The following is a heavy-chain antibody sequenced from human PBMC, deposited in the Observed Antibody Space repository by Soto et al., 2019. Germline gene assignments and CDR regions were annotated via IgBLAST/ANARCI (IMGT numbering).Heavy chain of an antibody. CDR2: ITSNGGTT. CDR1: GFSFSSYA. CDR3: AISSNGWYGV. Sequence: EVPLVESGGDLVQPGGSLRLSCAASGFSFSSYAMHWVRQAPGKGLEYVSAITSNGGTTYYANSVKGRFTISRDNSKNTLYLQMGSLRAEDMAVYYCAISSNGWYGVWGQGTTVTVSS. J-gene: IGHJ6*02. V-gene: IGHV3-64*01. D-gene: IGHD6-19*01.